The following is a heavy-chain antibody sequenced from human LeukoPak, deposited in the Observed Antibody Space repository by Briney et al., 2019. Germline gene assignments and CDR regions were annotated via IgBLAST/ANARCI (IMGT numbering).Heavy chain of an antibody. Sequence: PSGTLSLTCAVSGGSICSGWWWSGVRQPPGRGLGGWGEIHHSGSTNYNTSLKSRVTISVDKSDNQFSLILTSVTAADTAVYYCARNGYYSADYWGQGTLVTVSS. CDR1: GGSICSGWW. CDR2: IHHSGST. J-gene: IGHJ4*02. CDR3: ARNGYYSADY. D-gene: IGHD4-17*01. V-gene: IGHV4-4*02.